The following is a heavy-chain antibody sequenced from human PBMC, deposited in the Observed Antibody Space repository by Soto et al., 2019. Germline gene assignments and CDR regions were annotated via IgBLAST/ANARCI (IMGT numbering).Heavy chain of an antibody. D-gene: IGHD3-9*01. CDR3: AKDLPSYYDILTGYFASWFDP. V-gene: IGHV3-30*18. J-gene: IGHJ5*02. CDR1: GFIFSHYA. Sequence: QVQLVESGGGVVQPGRSLRLSCAASGFIFSHYAMHWVRQAPGKGLEWVAVISYDGNNRYYGDSVKGRFTISRDNSKNTLYLQMNSLRADDTAFYYCAKDLPSYYDILTGYFASWFDPWGQGTLVTVSS. CDR2: ISYDGNNR.